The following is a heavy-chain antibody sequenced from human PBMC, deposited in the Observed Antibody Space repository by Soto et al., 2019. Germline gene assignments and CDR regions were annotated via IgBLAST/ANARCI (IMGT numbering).Heavy chain of an antibody. CDR3: ARGEVGRNAFDI. Sequence: SETLSLTCTVSGGSISSYYWSWIRQPAGKGLEWIGYIYYSGSTYCNPSLQSRLTISVDTSTNQFSLKLSSVTVADTAMYYCARGEVGRNAFDIWGQGTMVTVSS. V-gene: IGHV4-59*06. CDR1: GGSISSYY. J-gene: IGHJ3*02. D-gene: IGHD2-2*01. CDR2: IYYSGST.